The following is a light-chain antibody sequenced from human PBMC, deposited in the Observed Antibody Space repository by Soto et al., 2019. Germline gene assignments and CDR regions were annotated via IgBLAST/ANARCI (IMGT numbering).Light chain of an antibody. Sequence: EIVMTQSPATLSVSPGERATLSCRASQSVSSNLAWYQQKPGQAPRLLIYDASNRATGVPARFSGSGSGTDFTLTISSLEPEDFAVYYCQQRSVWPPTTFGQGTRLEI. CDR1: QSVSSN. V-gene: IGKV3-11*01. CDR3: QQRSVWPPTT. J-gene: IGKJ5*01. CDR2: DAS.